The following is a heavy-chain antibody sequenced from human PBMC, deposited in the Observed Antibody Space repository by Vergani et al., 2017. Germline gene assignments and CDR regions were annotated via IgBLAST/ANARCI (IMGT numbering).Heavy chain of an antibody. J-gene: IGHJ4*02. CDR1: GFTLSDYW. Sequence: EVRLVESGGGLVQPGGSLRLSCATSGFTLSDYWIDWVRQAPGKGLEWVGFIRSKTYGGTTEYAASVKGRFTISRDDSKSIAYLQMNSLKTEDTAVYYCARDLGSSWLDYWGQGTLVTVSS. D-gene: IGHD6-13*01. CDR3: ARDLGSSWLDY. CDR2: IRSKTYGGTT. V-gene: IGHV3-49*04.